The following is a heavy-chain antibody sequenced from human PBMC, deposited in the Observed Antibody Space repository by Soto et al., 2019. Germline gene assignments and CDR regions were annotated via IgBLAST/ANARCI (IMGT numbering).Heavy chain of an antibody. V-gene: IGHV1-69*13. CDR3: AGGGGSGSYYKAPNYYYGMDV. CDR2: IIPIFGTA. D-gene: IGHD3-10*01. J-gene: IGHJ6*02. Sequence: ASVKVSCKASGGTFSSYAISWVRQAPGQGLEWMGGIIPIFGTANYAQKFQGRVTITADESTSTAYMELSSLRSEDTAVYYCAGGGGSGSYYKAPNYYYGMDVWGQGTTVTVSS. CDR1: GGTFSSYA.